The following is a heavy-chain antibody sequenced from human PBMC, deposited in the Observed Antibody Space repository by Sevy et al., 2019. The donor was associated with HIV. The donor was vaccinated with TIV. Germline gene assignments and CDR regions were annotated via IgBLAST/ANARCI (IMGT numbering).Heavy chain of an antibody. CDR1: GYTFTDEY. V-gene: IGHV1-2*06. CDR3: ARDAGGGTTNSGLDV. Sequence: ASVKVSCKAPGYTFTDEYLHWVRQAPGQGLEWIGRIFPNSGVTKSAQRFRGRVTMTRDTSISTAYMDLSGLRSDDTAVYYWARDAGGGTTNSGLDVWGQGTTVTVSS. CDR2: IFPNSGVT. D-gene: IGHD1-7*01. J-gene: IGHJ6*02.